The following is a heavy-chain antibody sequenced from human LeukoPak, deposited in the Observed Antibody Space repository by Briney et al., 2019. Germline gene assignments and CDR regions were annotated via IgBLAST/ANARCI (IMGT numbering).Heavy chain of an antibody. D-gene: IGHD3-22*01. CDR2: ISGSGGST. V-gene: IGHV3-23*01. CDR3: AKGRDSSGYYCFDY. CDR1: GFTFSSYA. Sequence: GGSLRPSCVASGFTFSSYATSWVRQAPGKGLGWVSAISGSGGSTYHADSVKGRFTITRDNSKNTLYLQMNSLRAEDTAVYYCAKGRDSSGYYCFDYWGEGTLVTVSS. J-gene: IGHJ4*02.